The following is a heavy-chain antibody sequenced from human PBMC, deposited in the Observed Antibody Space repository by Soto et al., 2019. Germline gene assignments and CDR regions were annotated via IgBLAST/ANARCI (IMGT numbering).Heavy chain of an antibody. V-gene: IGHV3-15*01. CDR1: GFPLTNAW. J-gene: IGHJ4*02. Sequence: PGGSMRLPCAASGFPLTNAWMSWVRQVPGKGPERITHVLSKAAGGETEYTAPVKDRFTISRDDSINTLHLQMNSLRTEYTAVYYCTTYDYIWGSDRYRWAYWVQGA. CDR2: VLSKAAGGET. D-gene: IGHD3-16*02. CDR3: TTYDYIWGSDRYRWAY.